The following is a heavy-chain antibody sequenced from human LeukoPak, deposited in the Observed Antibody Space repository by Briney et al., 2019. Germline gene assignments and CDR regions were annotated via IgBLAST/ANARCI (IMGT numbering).Heavy chain of an antibody. V-gene: IGHV3-30*02. Sequence: GGSLRLSCAASGFSFSRYDIHWVRQAPGKGLEWVAFIRYEGSNKNYADSVKGRFTISRDNFMSTVYLQMNSLRAEDTAVYYCAKDRQTITIFGVVNTPRANFDYWGQGTLVTVSS. D-gene: IGHD3-3*01. J-gene: IGHJ4*02. CDR2: IRYEGSNK. CDR3: AKDRQTITIFGVVNTPRANFDY. CDR1: GFSFSRYD.